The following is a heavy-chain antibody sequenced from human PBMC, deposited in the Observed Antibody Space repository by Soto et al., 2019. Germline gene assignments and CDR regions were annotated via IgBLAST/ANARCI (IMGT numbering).Heavy chain of an antibody. CDR3: ARDQMHDYNYDSSGYWRGAVDV. V-gene: IGHV3-21*01. J-gene: IGHJ3*01. CDR1: GFPFTSYT. CDR2: IDSSGKFI. D-gene: IGHD3-22*01. Sequence: GGSLRLSCAASGFPFTSYTMNWVRQIPGKGLEWVSSIDSSGKFIYYADSMKGRFTISRDDAKKLLFLQMNSLRAEDTAVYYCARDQMHDYNYDSSGYWRGAVDVWGQVIRVTVS.